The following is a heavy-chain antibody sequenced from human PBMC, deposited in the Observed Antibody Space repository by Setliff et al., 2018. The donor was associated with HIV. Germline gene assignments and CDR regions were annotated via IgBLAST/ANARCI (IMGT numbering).Heavy chain of an antibody. J-gene: IGHJ3*02. CDR2: INPIGGGT. D-gene: IGHD2-15*01. CDR3: ARLASGGWPLEVFDI. CDR1: GYFTGYY. Sequence: ASVKVSCKASGYFTGYYLHWVRQAPGQGLEWMGRINPIGGGTNYAQRFQGRVTSTSDTSISTAYMELSRLRPDDTAMYYCARLASGGWPLEVFDIWGQGTMVTVSS. V-gene: IGHV1-2*06.